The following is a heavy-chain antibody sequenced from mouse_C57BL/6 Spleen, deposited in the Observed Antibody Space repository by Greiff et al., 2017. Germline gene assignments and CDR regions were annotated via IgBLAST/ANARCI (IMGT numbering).Heavy chain of an antibody. V-gene: IGHV1-22*01. CDR3: ASYYGSSYGYFDV. Sequence: EVQLQESGPELVKPGASVKMSCKASGYTFTDYNMHWVKQSHGKSLEWIGYINPNNGGTSYNQKFKGKATLTVNKSSSTAYMELRSLTSEDSAVYYCASYYGSSYGYFDVWGTGTTVTVSS. J-gene: IGHJ1*03. CDR2: INPNNGGT. D-gene: IGHD1-1*01. CDR1: GYTFTDYN.